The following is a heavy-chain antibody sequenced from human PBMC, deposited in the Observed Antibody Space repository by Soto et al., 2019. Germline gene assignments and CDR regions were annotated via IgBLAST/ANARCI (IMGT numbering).Heavy chain of an antibody. CDR2: ISYDGSNK. J-gene: IGHJ4*02. D-gene: IGHD3-10*01. CDR3: ARDRGLWFGGYFDY. V-gene: IGHV3-30-3*01. CDR1: GFTFSSYA. Sequence: QVQLVESGGGVVQPGRSPRLSCAASGFTFSSYAMHWVRQAPGKGLEWVAVISYDGSNKYYADSVKGRFTISRDNSKNTLYLQMNSLRAEDTAVYYCARDRGLWFGGYFDYWGQGTLVTVSS.